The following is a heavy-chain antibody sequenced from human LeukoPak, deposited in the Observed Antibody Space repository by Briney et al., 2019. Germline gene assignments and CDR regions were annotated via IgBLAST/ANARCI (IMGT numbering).Heavy chain of an antibody. CDR1: GGSISSSNYY. Sequence: KASETLSLTCTVSGGSISSSNYYWGWIRQPPGKGLEWIGSIYYSASTYYNPSLKSRVTISVDTSKNQFSLKLSSVTAADTAVYYCARSNWNYDENFDYWGQGTLVTVSS. CDR2: IYYSAST. D-gene: IGHD1-7*01. CDR3: ARSNWNYDENFDY. J-gene: IGHJ4*02. V-gene: IGHV4-39*01.